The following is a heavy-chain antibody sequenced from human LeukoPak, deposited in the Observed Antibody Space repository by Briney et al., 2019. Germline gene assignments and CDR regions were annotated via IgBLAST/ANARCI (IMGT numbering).Heavy chain of an antibody. Sequence: GGSLRLSCAASGFTFSDAWMSWVRQAPGKGLEWVGRIKSKTDGGTTDYAAPVKGRFTISRDDSKNTLYLQMNSLKTEVTAVYYCTTRGGSFSIFDSWGQGTLVTVSS. J-gene: IGHJ4*02. CDR2: IKSKTDGGTT. CDR1: GFTFSDAW. CDR3: TTRGGSFSIFDS. D-gene: IGHD1-26*01. V-gene: IGHV3-15*01.